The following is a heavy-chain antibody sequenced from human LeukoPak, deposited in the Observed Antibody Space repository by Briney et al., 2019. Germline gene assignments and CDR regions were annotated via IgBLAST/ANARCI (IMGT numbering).Heavy chain of an antibody. Sequence: ASVKVSFKASGYTFTIYGISWVRQAPGQGREGMGWISAYNGNTNYAQKLQGRVTMTTDTSTSTAYMELRSLRSDDTAVYYCARGGAPLDYYYYYGMDVWGKGTTVTVSS. CDR3: ARGGAPLDYYYYYGMDV. CDR2: ISAYNGNT. J-gene: IGHJ6*04. D-gene: IGHD1-26*01. CDR1: GYTFTIYG. V-gene: IGHV1-18*04.